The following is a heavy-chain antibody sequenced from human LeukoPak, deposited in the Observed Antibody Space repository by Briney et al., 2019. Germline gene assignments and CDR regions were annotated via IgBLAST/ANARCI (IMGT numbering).Heavy chain of an antibody. Sequence: GGSLRLSCAASEFIVTSNYMAWVRQAPGKGLEWVSILHISGATNYADFVKGRFTTSRDNSKNTLYLQMNSLRVEDTAVYYCASGLWGAIWAFDSWGQGALVTVSS. CDR2: LHISGAT. J-gene: IGHJ4*02. CDR1: EFIVTSNY. D-gene: IGHD3-16*01. CDR3: ASGLWGAIWAFDS. V-gene: IGHV3-53*01.